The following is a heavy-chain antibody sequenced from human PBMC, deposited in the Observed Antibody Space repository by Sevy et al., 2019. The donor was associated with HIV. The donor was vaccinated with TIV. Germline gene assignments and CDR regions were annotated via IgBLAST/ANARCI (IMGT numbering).Heavy chain of an antibody. J-gene: IGHJ6*02. V-gene: IGHV3-7*01. D-gene: IGHD3-22*01. CDR1: GFTFSSYW. CDR3: ARDPDSSGYYYYYYGMDV. Sequence: GGSLRLSCAASGFTFSSYWMSWVRQAPGKGLEWVANIKEDGSEKYYGDSVKGRFTISRDNAKNTLYLHMNSLIAEDTAVYYCARDPDSSGYYYYYYGMDVWGQGTTVTVSS. CDR2: IKEDGSEK.